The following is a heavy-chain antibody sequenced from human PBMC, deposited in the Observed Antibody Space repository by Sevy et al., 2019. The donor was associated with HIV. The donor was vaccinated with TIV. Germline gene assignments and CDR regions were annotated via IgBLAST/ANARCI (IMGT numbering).Heavy chain of an antibody. D-gene: IGHD3-9*01. CDR1: GRSMTGYY. J-gene: IGHJ4*02. CDR2: IYYSGST. V-gene: IGHV4-59*01. CDR3: ARAPPYYDILTGRGYCDY. Sequence: SKTLSLTCTVSGRSMTGYYWTWIRQPPGKGLEWIGYIYYSGSTNYNPSLKSRVTISVDTSKNQFSLELSSVTAADTAVYYCARAPPYYDILTGRGYCDYWGQGTLVTVSS.